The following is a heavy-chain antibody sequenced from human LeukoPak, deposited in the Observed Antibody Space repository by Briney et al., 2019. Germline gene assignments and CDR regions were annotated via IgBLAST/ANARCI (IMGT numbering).Heavy chain of an antibody. J-gene: IGHJ4*02. V-gene: IGHV3-7*01. CDR1: GFTHSSYY. D-gene: IGHD3-3*01. Sequence: GGSLRLSCVVSGFTHSSYYMLWVRQAPGKGLQWVANMKKDGSETNYVDSVKGRFTISRDNAKNSLYLQMNSLRAEDTAVYYCERHRSFSESNFIDYWGQGTLVSVSS. CDR3: ERHRSFSESNFIDY. CDR2: MKKDGSET.